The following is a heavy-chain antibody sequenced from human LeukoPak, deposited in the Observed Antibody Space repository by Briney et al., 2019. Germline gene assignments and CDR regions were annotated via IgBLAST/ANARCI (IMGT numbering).Heavy chain of an antibody. Sequence: SETLSLTCTVSGGSISSYYWSWTRQPPGKGLEWIGYFYSSGSTNYNPSLKSRVTISVDTSKNQFSLKLTSVTAADTAMYYCARDVRDDYGSGSYFDYWGQGTLVTVSS. D-gene: IGHD3-10*01. CDR2: FYSSGST. J-gene: IGHJ4*02. V-gene: IGHV4-59*01. CDR1: GGSISSYY. CDR3: ARDVRDDYGSGSYFDY.